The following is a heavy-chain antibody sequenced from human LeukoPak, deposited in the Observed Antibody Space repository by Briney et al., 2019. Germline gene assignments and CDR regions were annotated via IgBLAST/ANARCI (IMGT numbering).Heavy chain of an antibody. D-gene: IGHD4-17*01. V-gene: IGHV3-53*01. CDR3: AKVPSTVTTKFGY. J-gene: IGHJ4*02. CDR2: IYSGGST. Sequence: PGGSLRLSCAASGFTVSSNYMSWVRQAPGKGLEWVSVIYSGGSTYYADSVKGRFTISRDNSKNTLYLQMNSLGAEDTAVYYCAKVPSTVTTKFGYWGQGTLVTVSS. CDR1: GFTVSSNY.